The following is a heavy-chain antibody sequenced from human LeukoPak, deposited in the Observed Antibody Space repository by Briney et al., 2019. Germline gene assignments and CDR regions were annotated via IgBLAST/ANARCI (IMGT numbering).Heavy chain of an antibody. CDR1: GFSFNNHD. Sequence: PGGSLTLSCADSGFSFNNHDKHWVRQAPGKGLEWVAVTSDSGSLQWYADSVKGRFTISRDNSKNTVHLQMSSLRVDDTATYYCAKGGKMGTLLEGRDVAYLGQGSRVTVSS. D-gene: IGHD5-24*01. V-gene: IGHV3-30*18. CDR2: TSDSGSLQ. CDR3: AKGGKMGTLLEGRDVAY. J-gene: IGHJ4*02.